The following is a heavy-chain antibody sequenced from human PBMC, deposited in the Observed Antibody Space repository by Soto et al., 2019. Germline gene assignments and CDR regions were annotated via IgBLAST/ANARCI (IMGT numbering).Heavy chain of an antibody. CDR1: CGSISSGSYF. Sequence: SQTLSLTCTVSCGSISSGSYFWAWIRQPPGKGLEWIGSAHYSGSTHYNASLKSRVTISVDTSKNQVSLKLRSVTAADTAVYYCATNGVPGQNWFDPWGLGTPVTVSS. D-gene: IGHD3-3*01. J-gene: IGHJ5*02. CDR3: ATNGVPGQNWFDP. V-gene: IGHV4-39*01. CDR2: AHYSGST.